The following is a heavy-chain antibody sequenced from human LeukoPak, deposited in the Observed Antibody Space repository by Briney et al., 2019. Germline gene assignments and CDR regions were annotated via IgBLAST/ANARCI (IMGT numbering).Heavy chain of an antibody. V-gene: IGHV4-59*01. D-gene: IGHD3-22*01. CDR1: GCTISSYY. J-gene: IGHJ3*02. CDR2: IYYSGST. CDR3: ARYRDYDSSGYYYDAFYS. Sequence: PAETLSPTCTVSGCTISSYYWSWIRQPPGKGLEWIGYIYYSGSTYYNPSLKSRVTISVDTSKNQFSLKLSSVTAADTAVYYCARYRDYDSSGYYYDAFYSWGQGTMVTVSS.